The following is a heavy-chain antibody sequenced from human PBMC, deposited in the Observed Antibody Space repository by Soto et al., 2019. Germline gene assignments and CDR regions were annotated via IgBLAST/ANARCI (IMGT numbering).Heavy chain of an antibody. V-gene: IGHV1-18*01. CDR2: ISANNGNT. D-gene: IGHD3-22*01. CDR3: VRDKYYYDSSGYHLAY. CDR1: GNTFTSYD. Sequence: ASVKVSCKAPGNTFTSYDINWVRQASGQGLEWMGWISANNGNTNYAQKLQGRVTMTTDTSTSTAYMELRSLRSDDTAVYYCVRDKYYYDSSGYHLAYWGQGTLVTVS. J-gene: IGHJ4*02.